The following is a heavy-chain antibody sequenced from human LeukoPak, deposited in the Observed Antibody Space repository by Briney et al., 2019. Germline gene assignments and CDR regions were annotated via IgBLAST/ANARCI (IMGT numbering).Heavy chain of an antibody. CDR1: GFTFDSYW. CDR3: VRGFYYYDFSSCGY. J-gene: IGHJ4*02. CDR2: INSDGSAT. V-gene: IGHV3-74*03. Sequence: GGSLRLSCRGSGFTFDSYWMHWVRQVPGKAPMWVTRINSDGSATTYADSVMGRFTISRDNAKNTLYLQMNSLRVDDTAVYYCVRGFYYYDFSSCGYWGKGTQVTVSS. D-gene: IGHD3/OR15-3a*01.